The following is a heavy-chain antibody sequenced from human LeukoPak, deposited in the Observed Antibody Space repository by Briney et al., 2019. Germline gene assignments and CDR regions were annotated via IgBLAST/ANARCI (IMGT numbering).Heavy chain of an antibody. J-gene: IGHJ5*02. V-gene: IGHV4-34*01. CDR2: INHSGST. CDR3: ARGPGEVVVPAAPNWFDP. CDR1: GVSISSYY. Sequence: SETLSLTCTVSGVSISSYYWSWLRQPPGKGLEWLGEINHSGSTNYNPSLKTRLTISVDTPNNQFSLKLSSVTAADTAVYYCARGPGEVVVPAAPNWFDPWGQGTLVTVSS. D-gene: IGHD2-2*01.